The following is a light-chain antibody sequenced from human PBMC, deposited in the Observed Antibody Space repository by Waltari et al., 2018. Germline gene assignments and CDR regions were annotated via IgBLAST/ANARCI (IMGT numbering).Light chain of an antibody. V-gene: IGLV2-8*01. CDR3: SSYAGNNIWV. CDR2: EVT. Sequence: QSALTQPPSASGSLGQSVTISCTGTNSDLAAWHFVSGHHQHPGKAPKIIIYEVTRRPSGVPDRFSGSKSGNTASLTVSGLQAEDEAYYYCSSYAGNNIWVFGGGTKVTVL. J-gene: IGLJ3*02. CDR1: NSDLAAWHF.